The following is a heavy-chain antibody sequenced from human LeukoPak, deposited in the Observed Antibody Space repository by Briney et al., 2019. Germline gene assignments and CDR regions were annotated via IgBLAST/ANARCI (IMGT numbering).Heavy chain of an antibody. Sequence: GGSLRLSCAASGFTFSDYYMSWIRRAPGKGLEWVSATSSSDAGKYYADSVRGRFTISRDNSRNTMYLQMNSLRAEDAAVYYCAKAPVTSCRGAFCYPFDSWGQGTVVTVSS. CDR3: AKAPVTSCRGAFCYPFDS. D-gene: IGHD2-15*01. CDR2: TSSSDAGK. CDR1: GFTFSDYY. V-gene: IGHV3-11*04. J-gene: IGHJ4*02.